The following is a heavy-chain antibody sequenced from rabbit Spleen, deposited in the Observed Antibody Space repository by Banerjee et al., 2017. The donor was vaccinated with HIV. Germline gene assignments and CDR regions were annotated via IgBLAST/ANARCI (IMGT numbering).Heavy chain of an antibody. D-gene: IGHD6-1*01. Sequence: QSLEEAGGDLVKPGASLTLTCTASGCSFSSSYWIYWVRQAPGKGLELVACIYVVSSGNSFFARWAKVRFPISKTSAATVPLQMTSLTAADTPTYFCARLGHADYPYAYGLKLWGPGTLVTVS. J-gene: IGHJ4*01. CDR1: GCSFSSSYW. V-gene: IGHV1S40*01. CDR2: IYVVSSGNS. CDR3: ARLGHADYPYAYGLKL.